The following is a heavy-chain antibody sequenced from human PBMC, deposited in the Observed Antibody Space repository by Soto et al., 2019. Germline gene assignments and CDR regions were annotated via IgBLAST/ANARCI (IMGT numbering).Heavy chain of an antibody. V-gene: IGHV1-69*12. Sequence: QVQLVQSGAEVKKPVSSVNVSCKTSGGTFGNTAVTWVRQAPGQGVEWMGGIVTMFGTANYAQKFQGRVTISADEATNTSYMELRSMRSDDTAVSYCARDGDPGYTFWSGPLGGGRFDPWGQGALVTVSS. J-gene: IGHJ5*02. D-gene: IGHD3-3*01. CDR2: IVTMFGTA. CDR3: ARDGDPGYTFWSGPLGGGRFDP. CDR1: GGTFGNTA.